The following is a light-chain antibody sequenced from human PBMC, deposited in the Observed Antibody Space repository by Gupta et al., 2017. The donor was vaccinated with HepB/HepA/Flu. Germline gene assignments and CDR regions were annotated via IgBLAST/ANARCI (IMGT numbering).Light chain of an antibody. J-gene: IGKJ5*01. CDR1: QNLLYANNKDY. V-gene: IGKV4-1*01. Sequence: DIVMTQSPDSLAVSLGERATINCKSSQNLLYANNKDYLAWYQKKPGQPPKLLISWASTRESGVPDRFSGSGSRTDFTLTISGLQADDVAVYYCQQNYDIPFTFGQGTRLEIK. CDR3: QQNYDIPFT. CDR2: WAS.